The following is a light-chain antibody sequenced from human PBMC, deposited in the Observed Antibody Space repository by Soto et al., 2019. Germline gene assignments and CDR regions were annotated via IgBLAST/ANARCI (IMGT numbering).Light chain of an antibody. Sequence: DIVMTQSPDSLAVSLGERATINCKSSQSVFVQSNNKNYLAWYQQKPGQPPKLLIYWAFTREAGVPDRFSGGGSGTDFTLTISSLQAEDVAVYYCQQYYSTPPYTFGQGTKLELK. V-gene: IGKV4-1*01. CDR1: QSVFVQSNNKNY. CDR3: QQYYSTPPYT. CDR2: WAF. J-gene: IGKJ2*01.